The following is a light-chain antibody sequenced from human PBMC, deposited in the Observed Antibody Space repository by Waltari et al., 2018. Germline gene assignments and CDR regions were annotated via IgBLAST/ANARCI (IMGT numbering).Light chain of an antibody. Sequence: DIHMTQSPSSLSASVGDRVTITCRASQTINKYLNWYQQKPGKAPKVLISVVSYLHTGVPSRFSGSGSGTDFTRTISSLQPEDFATYYCQQSDSLPLTFGGGTKVEIK. V-gene: IGKV1-39*01. J-gene: IGKJ4*01. CDR3: QQSDSLPLT. CDR1: QTINKY. CDR2: VVS.